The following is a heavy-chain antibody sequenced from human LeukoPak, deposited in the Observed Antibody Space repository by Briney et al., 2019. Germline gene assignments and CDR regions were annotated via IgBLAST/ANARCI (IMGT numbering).Heavy chain of an antibody. V-gene: IGHV3-33*01. CDR2: IWYDGSNK. J-gene: IGHJ5*02. CDR3: ARGWALAGNPNWFDP. D-gene: IGHD6-19*01. CDR1: GFTFSSYG. Sequence: GRSLRLSCAASGFTFSSYGMHWVRQAPGKGLEWVAVIWYDGSNKYYADSVKGRFTISRDNSKNTLYLQMNSLRAEDTAVYYCARGWALAGNPNWFDPWGQGTLVTVSS.